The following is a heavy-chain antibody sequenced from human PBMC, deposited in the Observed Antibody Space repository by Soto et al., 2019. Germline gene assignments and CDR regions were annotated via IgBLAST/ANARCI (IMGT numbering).Heavy chain of an antibody. V-gene: IGHV4-59*12. CDR1: GGSISSYY. J-gene: IGHJ4*02. Sequence: PSETLSLTCTVSGGSISSYYWSWIRQPPGKGLEWIGYIYYSGSTNYNPSLKSRVTISIDTSKNQFSLKLSSVTAADTAVYYCARGLFGEVQDWGQGPLVTV. CDR3: ARGLFGEVQD. D-gene: IGHD3-10*01. CDR2: IYYSGST.